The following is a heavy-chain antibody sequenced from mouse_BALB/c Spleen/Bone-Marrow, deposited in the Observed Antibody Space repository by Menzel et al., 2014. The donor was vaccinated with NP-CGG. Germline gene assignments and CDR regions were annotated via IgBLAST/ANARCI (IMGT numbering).Heavy chain of an antibody. J-gene: IGHJ4*01. D-gene: IGHD3-2*02. CDR1: GFSLTSYG. Sequence: VNLVESGPGLVAPSQSLSITCTVSGFSLTSYGVHWVRQPPGKGLEWLGVIWAGGSTNYNSALMSRLSISKDNSKRQVFIKMNSLQTDDTAMYYCARRSQGYAMDYWGQGTSVTVSS. CDR3: ARRSQGYAMDY. V-gene: IGHV2-9*02. CDR2: IWAGGST.